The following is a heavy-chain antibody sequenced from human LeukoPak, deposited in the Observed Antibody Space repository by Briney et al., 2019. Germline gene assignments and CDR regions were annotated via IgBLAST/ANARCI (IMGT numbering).Heavy chain of an antibody. Sequence: GGSLRLSCAASGFTFSSYEMNWVRQAPGKGLEWVSYIRSSGTTIYYAHCVKGRFTIYRDNAKNSLYLKMNSLRAEDTAVYYCARVGVVVAATGNLWFYPWGQGTLVTVSS. CDR2: IRSSGTTI. CDR1: GFTFSSYE. D-gene: IGHD2-15*01. J-gene: IGHJ5*02. V-gene: IGHV3-48*03. CDR3: ARVGVVVAATGNLWFYP.